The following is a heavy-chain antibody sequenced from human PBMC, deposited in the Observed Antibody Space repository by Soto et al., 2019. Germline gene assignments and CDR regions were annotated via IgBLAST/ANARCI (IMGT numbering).Heavy chain of an antibody. CDR1: GGSISSSNW. CDR3: ARSLAAAGTEYYYYGMDV. D-gene: IGHD6-13*01. CDR2: IYHSGST. Sequence: SETLSLTCAVSGGSISSSNWWSWVRQPPGKGLEWIGEIYHSGSTNYNPSLKSRVTISVDKSKNQFSLKLSSVTAADTAVYYCARSLAAAGTEYYYYGMDVWGQGTTVTVSS. J-gene: IGHJ6*02. V-gene: IGHV4-4*02.